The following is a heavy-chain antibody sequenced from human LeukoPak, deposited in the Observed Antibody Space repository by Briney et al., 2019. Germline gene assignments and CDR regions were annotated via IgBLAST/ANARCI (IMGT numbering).Heavy chain of an antibody. J-gene: IGHJ3*02. CDR2: IKQDGSEK. V-gene: IGHV3-7*01. D-gene: IGHD4-17*01. CDR3: ARDRSTTVTYDAFDI. CDR1: GFTFSSYW. Sequence: GGSLRLSCAASGFTFSSYWMSWVRRAPGKGLEWVANIKQDGSEKYYVDSVKGRFTISRDNAKNSLYLQMNSLRAEDTAVYYCARDRSTTVTYDAFDIWGQGTMVTVSS.